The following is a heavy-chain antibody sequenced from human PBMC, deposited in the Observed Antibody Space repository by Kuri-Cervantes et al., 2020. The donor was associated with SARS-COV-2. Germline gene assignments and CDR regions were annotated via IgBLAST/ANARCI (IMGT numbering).Heavy chain of an antibody. Sequence: GESLKISCAASGFTVSSNYMSWVRQAPGKGLEWVSSSSSSSSYIYYADSVKGRFTISRDNAKNSLYLQMSSLRAEDTAVYYCARDPPSPYCSGGSCRTDVWGQGTTVTVSS. J-gene: IGHJ6*02. V-gene: IGHV3-21*01. CDR2: SSSSSSYI. CDR3: ARDPPSPYCSGGSCRTDV. CDR1: GFTVSSNY. D-gene: IGHD2-15*01.